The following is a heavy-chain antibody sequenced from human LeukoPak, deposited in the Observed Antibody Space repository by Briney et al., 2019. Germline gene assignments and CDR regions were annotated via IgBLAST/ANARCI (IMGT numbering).Heavy chain of an antibody. J-gene: IGHJ4*02. Sequence: GGSLGLSCAASGFMVSSNHMSWVRQAPGKGLEWVSFIYSDGSTNYADSVKGRFTISRENSKNTLYLQMNSLRAEDTAVYYCTRGRVGGTCCMFDYWGQGTLVTVSS. CDR3: TRGRVGGTCCMFDY. V-gene: IGHV3-53*01. D-gene: IGHD2-8*02. CDR1: GFMVSSNH. CDR2: IYSDGST.